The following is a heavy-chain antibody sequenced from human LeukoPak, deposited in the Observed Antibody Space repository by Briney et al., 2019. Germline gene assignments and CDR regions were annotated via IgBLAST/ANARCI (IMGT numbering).Heavy chain of an antibody. CDR3: ARDSVGATTGLLDY. Sequence: GGSLRLSCAASGFTFSVYYMRWLRQAPGKGREGVSYISSSGSTIYYADSVKGRVTISRDNAKNSLYLQMNSLRAEDTAVYYCARDSVGATTGLLDYWGQGALVTVSS. CDR1: GFTFSVYY. V-gene: IGHV3-11*01. D-gene: IGHD1-26*01. J-gene: IGHJ4*02. CDR2: ISSSGSTI.